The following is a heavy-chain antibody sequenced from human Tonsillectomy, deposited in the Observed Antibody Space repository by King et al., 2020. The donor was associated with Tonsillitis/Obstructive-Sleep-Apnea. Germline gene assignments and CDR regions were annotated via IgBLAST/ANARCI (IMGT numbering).Heavy chain of an antibody. CDR1: GFSLSTSGMC. V-gene: IGHV2-70*15. CDR3: ARTSYSRGWHRVFDY. CDR2: IEWDDDK. J-gene: IGHJ4*02. Sequence: VTLKESGPALVKPTQTLTLTCTFSGFSLSTSGMCVSWIRQPPGKALEWLARIEWDDDKYYSTSLKTRLTISKDTSKNQVVLTMTNMDPVDTATFFCARTSYSRGWHRVFDYWGQGTLVTVSA. D-gene: IGHD6-19*01.